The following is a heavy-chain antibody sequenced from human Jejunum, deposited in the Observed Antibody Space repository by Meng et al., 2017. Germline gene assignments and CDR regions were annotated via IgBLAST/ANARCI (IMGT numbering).Heavy chain of an antibody. CDR2: IWSDGSDE. J-gene: IGHJ6*02. CDR1: GFSFSSHA. CDR3: ARDLGGSGSYPMDV. D-gene: IGHD1-26*01. Sequence: GGSLRLSCAASGFSFSSHAMHWVRLAPGKGLEWVAVIWSDGSDEYYAYSVKGRFTISRDNSKNTLFLQMNSLRAEDTALYYCARDLGGSGSYPMDVWGQGTRVTV. V-gene: IGHV3-33*01.